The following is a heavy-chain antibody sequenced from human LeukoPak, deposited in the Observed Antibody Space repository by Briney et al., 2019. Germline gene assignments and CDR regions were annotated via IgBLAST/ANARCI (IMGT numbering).Heavy chain of an antibody. J-gene: IGHJ6*03. D-gene: IGHD2-2*01. Sequence: KSGGSLRLSCAASGFTFSSYSMNWVRQAPGKGLEWVSSISSSSSYIYYADSVKGRFTISRDNAKNSLYLQMNSLRAEDTAVYYCAREVVVPAAARHYYYYYYMDVWGKGTTVTVSS. CDR2: ISSSSSYI. CDR1: GFTFSSYS. V-gene: IGHV3-21*01. CDR3: AREVVVPAAARHYYYYYYMDV.